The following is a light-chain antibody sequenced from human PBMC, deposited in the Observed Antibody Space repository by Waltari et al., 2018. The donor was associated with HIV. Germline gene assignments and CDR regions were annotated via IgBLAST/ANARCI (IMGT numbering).Light chain of an antibody. CDR1: NSDVGAYNY. J-gene: IGLJ3*02. V-gene: IGLV2-11*01. CDR2: DVT. Sequence: QSALPQPRSVSGSPGQSVTMSCTGTNSDVGAYNYVSWYQQYPGKAPRLIVHDVTQRPSWVPERFSGSKSGNTASLTISGLQAEDEADYYCCSYAGSYTWVFGEGTKLTVL. CDR3: CSYAGSYTWV.